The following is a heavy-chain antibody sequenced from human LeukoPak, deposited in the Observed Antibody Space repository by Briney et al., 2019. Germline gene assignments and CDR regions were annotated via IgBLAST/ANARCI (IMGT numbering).Heavy chain of an antibody. CDR1: GYTFTGYY. Sequence: GASVKVSCKASGYTFTGYYMHWVRQAPGQGLGWTGWINPNSGGTNYAQKFQGRVTMTRDTSISTAYMELSRLRSDDTAVYYCASPLGDYGDYGHFDYWGQGTLVTVSS. D-gene: IGHD4-17*01. V-gene: IGHV1-2*02. CDR3: ASPLGDYGDYGHFDY. J-gene: IGHJ4*02. CDR2: INPNSGGT.